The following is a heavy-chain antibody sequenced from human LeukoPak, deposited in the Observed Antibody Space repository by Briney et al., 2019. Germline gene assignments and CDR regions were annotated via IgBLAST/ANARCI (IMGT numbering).Heavy chain of an antibody. CDR2: IYPGDSDT. V-gene: IGHV5-51*01. CDR3: ARLTPGGYSYGYVDY. Sequence: GESLKISCKASGYTFSDYWIGWVRQMPGKGLEWMGIIYPGDSDTRYSPSFQGQVTISADKSISTAYLQWSSLKASDTAMYYCARLTPGGYSYGYVDYWGQGTLVTVSS. CDR1: GYTFSDYW. D-gene: IGHD5-18*01. J-gene: IGHJ4*02.